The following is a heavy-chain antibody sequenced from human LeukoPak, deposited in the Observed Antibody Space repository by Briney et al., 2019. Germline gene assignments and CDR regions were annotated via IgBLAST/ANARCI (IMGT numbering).Heavy chain of an antibody. CDR1: GYTLTELS. CDR3: ATGPYSSGWYRTDY. V-gene: IGHV1-24*01. CDR2: FDPEDGET. J-gene: IGHJ4*02. Sequence: ASGKVSCKVSGYTLTELSMHWVRQAPGKGLEWMGGFDPEDGETIYAQKFQGRVTMTEDTSTDTAYMELSSLRSEDTAVYYCATGPYSSGWYRTDYWGQGTLVTVSS. D-gene: IGHD6-19*01.